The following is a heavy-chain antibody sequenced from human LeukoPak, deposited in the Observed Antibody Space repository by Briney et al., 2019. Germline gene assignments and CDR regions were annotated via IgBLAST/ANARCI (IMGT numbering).Heavy chain of an antibody. D-gene: IGHD3-3*01. Sequence: GASVKVSCKASGYTFTSYGISWVRQAPGQGPEWMGWISAYNGNTNYAQKLQGRVTMTTDTSTSTAYMELRSLRSDDTAVYYCARDITTIFGVVIMGYYFDYWGQGTLVTVSS. CDR1: GYTFTSYG. CDR3: ARDITTIFGVVIMGYYFDY. V-gene: IGHV1-18*01. CDR2: ISAYNGNT. J-gene: IGHJ4*02.